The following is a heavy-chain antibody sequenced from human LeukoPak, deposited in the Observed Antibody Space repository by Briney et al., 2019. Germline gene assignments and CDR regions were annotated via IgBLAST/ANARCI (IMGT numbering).Heavy chain of an antibody. V-gene: IGHV1-46*01. J-gene: IGHJ3*02. CDR3: ARDPICSGGSCDHDAFDI. CDR1: GYTFTSYY. D-gene: IGHD2-15*01. Sequence: ASVRVSCKASGYTFTSYYMHWVRQAPGQGLEWMGIINPSGGSTSYAQKFQGRVTMTRDMSTSTVYMELSSLRSEDTAVYYCARDPICSGGSCDHDAFDIWGQGTMVTVSS. CDR2: INPSGGST.